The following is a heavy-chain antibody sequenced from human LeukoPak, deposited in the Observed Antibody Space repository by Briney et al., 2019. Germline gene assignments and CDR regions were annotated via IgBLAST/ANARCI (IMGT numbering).Heavy chain of an antibody. CDR2: ISGDGGNT. CDR1: GFKFEGYA. J-gene: IGHJ3*01. V-gene: IGHV3-43*02. D-gene: IGHD3-3*01. Sequence: GGSLRLSCAASGFKFEGYAMHWVRQRPGKGLEWVSLISGDGGNTCYADSVKGRFTISRDNSKNSLYLQMKSLRTEDTALYYCVKDDFCPECAFDVWGQGTMVTVSS. CDR3: VKDDFCPECAFDV.